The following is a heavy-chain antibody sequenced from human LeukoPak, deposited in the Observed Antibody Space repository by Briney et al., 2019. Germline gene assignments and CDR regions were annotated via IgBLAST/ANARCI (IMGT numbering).Heavy chain of an antibody. D-gene: IGHD2-21*02. J-gene: IGHJ5*02. Sequence: GASVKVSCKASGYTFTSYYMRWVRQAPGQGLEWMGIINPSGGSTSYAQKFQGRVTMTRDMSTSTVYMELSSLRSEDTAVYYCARGPSKVVVTATLNWFDPWGQGTLVTVSS. CDR3: ARGPSKVVVTATLNWFDP. CDR1: GYTFTSYY. CDR2: INPSGGST. V-gene: IGHV1-46*01.